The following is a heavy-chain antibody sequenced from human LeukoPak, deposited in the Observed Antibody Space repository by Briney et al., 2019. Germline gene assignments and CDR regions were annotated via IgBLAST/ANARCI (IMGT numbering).Heavy chain of an antibody. CDR1: GFTFRSYS. D-gene: IGHD1-26*01. V-gene: IGHV3-48*01. CDR2: ISSSSTTL. J-gene: IGHJ4*02. CDR3: ARGHGTLDY. Sequence: GGSLRLSCAASGFTFRSYSMNWVRQAPGKGLEWISYISSSSTTLYYADSVKGRFTISRDNAKNSLYLQMNSLRAEDTAVYYCARGHGTLDYWGQGTLVTVSS.